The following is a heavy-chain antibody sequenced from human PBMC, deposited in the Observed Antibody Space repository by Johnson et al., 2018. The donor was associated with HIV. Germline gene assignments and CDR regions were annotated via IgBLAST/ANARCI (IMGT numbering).Heavy chain of an antibody. CDR3: TRDLTSTGLSGTFGDAFHI. CDR1: GLTLSNAW. V-gene: IGHV3-15*01. Sequence: VQLVESGGGLVKPGGSLRLSCAASGLTLSNAWMSWVRQAPGKGLEWVGRIKRKTDDGTTDYATPVKGRFTISRDDSENTLYLQMNSLKTEDTGVYYCTRDLTSTGLSGTFGDAFHIWGQGTIVTVSS. J-gene: IGHJ3*02. D-gene: IGHD2/OR15-2a*01. CDR2: IKRKTDDGTT.